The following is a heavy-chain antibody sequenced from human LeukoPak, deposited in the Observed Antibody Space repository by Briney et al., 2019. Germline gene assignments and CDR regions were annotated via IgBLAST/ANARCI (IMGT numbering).Heavy chain of an antibody. CDR2: INHSGST. CDR3: ARDYGSRPLNWFDP. Sequence: KPSETLSLTCAVYGGSFSGYYWSWIRQPPGKGLEWIGEINHSGSTNYNPSLKSRVTMSVDTSKNQFSLKLSSVTAADTAAYYCARDYGSRPLNWFDPWGQGTLVTVSS. D-gene: IGHD2-15*01. V-gene: IGHV4-34*01. CDR1: GGSFSGYY. J-gene: IGHJ5*02.